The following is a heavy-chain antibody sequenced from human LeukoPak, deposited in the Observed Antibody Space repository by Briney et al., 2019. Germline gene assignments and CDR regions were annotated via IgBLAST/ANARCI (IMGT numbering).Heavy chain of an antibody. Sequence: ASVTVSCKASGYTFTSYGISWVRQAPGQGLEWMGWISAYNGNTNYAQELQGRVTMTTDTSTSTAYMELRSLRSDDTAVYYCARASGSSSWYNVVYWFDPWGQGTLVTVSS. CDR2: ISAYNGNT. CDR1: GYTFTSYG. D-gene: IGHD6-13*01. V-gene: IGHV1-18*01. J-gene: IGHJ5*02. CDR3: ARASGSSSWYNVVYWFDP.